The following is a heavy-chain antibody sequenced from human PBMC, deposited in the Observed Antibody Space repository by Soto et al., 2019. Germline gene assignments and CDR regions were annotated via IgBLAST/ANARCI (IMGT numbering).Heavy chain of an antibody. V-gene: IGHV6-1*01. CDR2: TYYRSKWYN. CDR1: GDSVSSNSAA. D-gene: IGHD6-6*01. J-gene: IGHJ5*02. Sequence: SQTLSLTCAISGDSVSSNSAAWNWIRQSPSRGLEWLGRTYYRSKWYNDYAVSVKSRITINPDTSKNQFSLQLNSVTPEDTAVYYCARAGSIAARPGDWFDPWGQGTPVTVPQ. CDR3: ARAGSIAARPGDWFDP.